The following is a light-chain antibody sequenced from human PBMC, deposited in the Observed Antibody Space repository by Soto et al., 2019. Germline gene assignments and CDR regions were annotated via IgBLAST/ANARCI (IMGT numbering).Light chain of an antibody. CDR3: QTWGTGIWV. Sequence: QPVLTQSPSASASLGASVKLTCTLSSGHSSYAIAWHQQQPEKGPRYLMKLNSDGSHSKGDGIPDRFSGSSSGSERYLTIPXXXXXXEADYYCQTWGTGIWVFGGGTKLT. V-gene: IGLV4-69*01. J-gene: IGLJ3*02. CDR1: SGHSSYA. CDR2: LNSDGSH.